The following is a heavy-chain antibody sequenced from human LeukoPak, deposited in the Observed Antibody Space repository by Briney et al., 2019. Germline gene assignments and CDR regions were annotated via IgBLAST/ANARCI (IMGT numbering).Heavy chain of an antibody. V-gene: IGHV3-73*01. J-gene: IGHJ3*02. CDR3: AREGRITMIVDAFDI. CDR1: GFTFSGSD. D-gene: IGHD3-22*01. CDR2: IRSKANNYAT. Sequence: GGSLRLSCAASGFTFSGSDRHWVRQASGKGLEWVGRIRSKANNYATTYAASVEGSFTISRDDSKNMAYLQVNSLNTEDTAVYYCAREGRITMIVDAFDIWGQGTMVTVSS.